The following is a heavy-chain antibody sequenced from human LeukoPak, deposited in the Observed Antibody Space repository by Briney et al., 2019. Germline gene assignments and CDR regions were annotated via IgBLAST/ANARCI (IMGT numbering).Heavy chain of an antibody. V-gene: IGHV1-46*01. Sequence: ASVKVSCKASGYTFTSYYMHWVRQAPGQGLEWMGIINPSGGSTSYAQKFQGRVTMTRDTSTSTVYMELSSLRSEDTAVYYCARSGGYYYDSSGYFLAYWGQGTLVTVSS. CDR2: INPSGGST. CDR3: ARSGGYYYDSSGYFLAY. J-gene: IGHJ4*02. D-gene: IGHD3-22*01. CDR1: GYTFTSYY.